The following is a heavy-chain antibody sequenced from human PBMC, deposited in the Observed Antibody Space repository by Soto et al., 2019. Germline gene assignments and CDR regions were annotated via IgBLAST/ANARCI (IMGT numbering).Heavy chain of an antibody. CDR3: VRDGSKSLRDWFDP. V-gene: IGHV4-4*07. Sequence: SETLSLTCNVSGGSISKFYWAWIRKTAGNGLEWMGRVYATGTTDYNPSLRSRVAMSVDISKKTFSLRLRSVTGADSGVYYCVRDGSKSLRDWFDPWGQGILVTISS. CDR2: VYATGTT. CDR1: GGSISKFY. J-gene: IGHJ5*02.